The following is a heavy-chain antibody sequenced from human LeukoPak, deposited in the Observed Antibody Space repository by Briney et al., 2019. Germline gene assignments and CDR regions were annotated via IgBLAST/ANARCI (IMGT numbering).Heavy chain of an antibody. CDR3: ARRAGEYSHPYDY. V-gene: IGHV3-53*01. CDR1: GFNVNNNS. J-gene: IGHJ4*02. D-gene: IGHD4-17*01. Sequence: GFLRLPLKVSGFNVNNNSNNWVRQAPGKGLEWVSFIYSCGNTHYSDSVKGRFTISRDNSKNTLYLQMNSLRAEETAVYYCARRAGEYSHPYDYWGQGTLVTVSS. CDR2: IYSCGNT.